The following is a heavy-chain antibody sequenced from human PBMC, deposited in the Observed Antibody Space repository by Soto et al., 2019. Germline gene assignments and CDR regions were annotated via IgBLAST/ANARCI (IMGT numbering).Heavy chain of an antibody. Sequence: ASVKVSCKASGYTFTSYGISWVRQAPGQGLEWMGWISAYNGNTNYAQKLQGRVTMTTDTSTSTAYMELRSLRSDDTAVYYCARVGYDILTGYPGYYYYMDVWGKGTTVTVSS. CDR1: GYTFTSYG. CDR2: ISAYNGNT. J-gene: IGHJ6*03. V-gene: IGHV1-18*01. CDR3: ARVGYDILTGYPGYYYYMDV. D-gene: IGHD3-9*01.